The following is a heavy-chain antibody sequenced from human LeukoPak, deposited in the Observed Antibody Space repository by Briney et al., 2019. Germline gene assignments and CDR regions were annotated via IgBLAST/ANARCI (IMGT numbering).Heavy chain of an antibody. Sequence: GGSLRLSCAASGFTVSSNYMSWVRQAPGKGLEWVSVIYSGGSTYCADSVKGRFTISRDNSKNTLYLQMNSLRAEDTAVYYCASLYSSWSGWFDPWGQGTLVTVSS. J-gene: IGHJ5*02. CDR2: IYSGGST. CDR3: ASLYSSWSGWFDP. V-gene: IGHV3-53*01. CDR1: GFTVSSNY. D-gene: IGHD3-16*01.